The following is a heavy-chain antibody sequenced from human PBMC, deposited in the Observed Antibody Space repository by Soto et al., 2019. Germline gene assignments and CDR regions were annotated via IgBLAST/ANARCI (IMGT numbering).Heavy chain of an antibody. J-gene: IGHJ4*02. Sequence: SETLSLTCTVSGGSISSGDYYWSWIRQPPGKGLEWIGYIYYSGSTYYNPSLKSRVTISVDTSKNQFSLKLSSVTAADTAVYYCARIPGAPYDFDYWGQGTLVTVSS. CDR2: IYYSGST. D-gene: IGHD2-2*02. CDR3: ARIPGAPYDFDY. V-gene: IGHV4-30-4*01. CDR1: GGSISSGDYY.